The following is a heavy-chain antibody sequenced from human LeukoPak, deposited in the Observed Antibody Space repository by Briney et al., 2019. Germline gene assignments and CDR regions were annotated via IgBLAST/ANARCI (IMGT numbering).Heavy chain of an antibody. Sequence: SGPTLVKPTQTLTLTCTFSGFSLSTSGVGVGWIRQPPGKALEWLALIYWNDDKYYSPSLKTRLTTSKDTSKNQVVLTMTNMDPVDTATYYCARMITAAGTDYWGQGTLVTVSS. CDR1: GFSLSTSGVG. D-gene: IGHD6-13*01. J-gene: IGHJ4*02. V-gene: IGHV2-5*01. CDR2: IYWNDDK. CDR3: ARMITAAGTDY.